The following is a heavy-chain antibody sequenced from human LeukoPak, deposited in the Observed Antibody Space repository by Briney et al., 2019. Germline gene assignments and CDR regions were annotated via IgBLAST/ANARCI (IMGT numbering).Heavy chain of an antibody. CDR2: IKQDGSQK. D-gene: IGHD3-10*01. J-gene: IGHJ4*02. CDR1: GFTFADYA. CDR3: ARDKGYGSDY. Sequence: GRSLRLSCAASGFTFADYAMHWVRQAPGKGLEWVACIKQDGSQKDYVDPVKGRFTISGDNAKNSLYLQMSSLRAEDTAMYYCARDKGYGSDYWGPGVQVTVSS. V-gene: IGHV3-7*01.